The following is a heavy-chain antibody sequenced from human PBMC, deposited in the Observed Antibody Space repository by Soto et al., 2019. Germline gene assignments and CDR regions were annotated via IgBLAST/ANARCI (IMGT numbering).Heavy chain of an antibody. CDR3: AKDGSTVTTPYYFDY. CDR2: ISGSGGST. CDR1: GFTFSSYA. D-gene: IGHD4-17*01. Sequence: GGSLRLSCATSGFTFSSYAMSWVRQAPGKGLEWVSAISGSGGSTYYADSVKGRFTISRDNSKNTLYLQMNSLRAEDTAVYYCAKDGSTVTTPYYFDYWGQGTLVTVSS. V-gene: IGHV3-23*01. J-gene: IGHJ4*02.